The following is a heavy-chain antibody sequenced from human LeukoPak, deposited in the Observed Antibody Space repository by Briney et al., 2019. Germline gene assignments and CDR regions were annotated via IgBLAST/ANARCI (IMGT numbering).Heavy chain of an antibody. CDR2: INPSGGST. V-gene: IGHV1-46*01. CDR3: ARPYYDSSGKYFDY. Sequence: ASVKVSCKASGGTFSSYAISWVRQAPGQGLEWMGIINPSGGSTSYAQKFQGRVTMTRDTSTSTVYMELSSLRSEDTAVYYCARPYYDSSGKYFDYWGQGTLVTVSS. CDR1: GGTFSSYA. J-gene: IGHJ4*02. D-gene: IGHD3-22*01.